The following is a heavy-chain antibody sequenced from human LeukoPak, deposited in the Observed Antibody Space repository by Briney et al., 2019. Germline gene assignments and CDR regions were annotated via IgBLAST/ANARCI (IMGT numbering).Heavy chain of an antibody. D-gene: IGHD6-19*01. J-gene: IGHJ6*02. CDR3: AREQWPTYYYYGMDV. CDR1: GYTFTGYY. V-gene: IGHV1-2*06. Sequence: GSVKVSCKASGYTFTGYYMHWVRQAPGQGLEWMGRINPNSGGTNYAQKLQGRVTMTTDTSTSTAYMELRSLRSDDTAVYYCAREQWPTYYYYGMDVWGQGTTVTVSS. CDR2: INPNSGGT.